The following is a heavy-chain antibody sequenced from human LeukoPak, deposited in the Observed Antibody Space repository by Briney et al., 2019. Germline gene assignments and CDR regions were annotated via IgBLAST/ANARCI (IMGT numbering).Heavy chain of an antibody. D-gene: IGHD5-18*01. V-gene: IGHV4-59*01. J-gene: IGHJ4*02. CDR1: GGSISSYY. CDR3: ARYSYGGLYFDY. CDR2: IYGDGST. Sequence: SETLSLTCTVSGGSISSYYWIWIRQPPGKGLEWIGYIYGDGSTIYNPSLRSRVSISLHTSKTQFSLNLSSVTAADTAVYYCARYSYGGLYFDYWGQGTQVAVSS.